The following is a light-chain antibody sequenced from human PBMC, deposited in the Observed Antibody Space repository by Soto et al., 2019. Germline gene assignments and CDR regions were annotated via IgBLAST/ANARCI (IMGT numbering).Light chain of an antibody. CDR2: EVS. CDR3: CSYASSDTWV. CDR1: SSDVVGYNF. V-gene: IGLV2-14*01. J-gene: IGLJ3*02. Sequence: QSALTQPASVSGSPGQSITISCTGTSSDVVGYNFVSWYQQYPGKAPKLMIYEVSNRPSGVSNRFSGSKSGNTASLTISGLQAEDEADYYCCSYASSDTWVFGGGTQLTVL.